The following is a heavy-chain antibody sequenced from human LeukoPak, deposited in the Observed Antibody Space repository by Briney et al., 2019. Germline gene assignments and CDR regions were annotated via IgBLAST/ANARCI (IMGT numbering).Heavy chain of an antibody. J-gene: IGHJ4*02. D-gene: IGHD3-22*01. CDR1: GFTFSSYD. Sequence: PGGSLRLSCAASGFTFSSYDTHWVRQVTGKGLEWVSAIDTVGDTYYPGSVKGRFILSRENAKNSLYLQLSRLRAGDTAVYYCARERMDDSSGKALQYLDYWGQGTMVTVSS. V-gene: IGHV3-13*04. CDR2: IDTVGDT. CDR3: ARERMDDSSGKALQYLDY.